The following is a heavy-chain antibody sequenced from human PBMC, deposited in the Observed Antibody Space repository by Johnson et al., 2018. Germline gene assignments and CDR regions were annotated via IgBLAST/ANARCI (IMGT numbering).Heavy chain of an antibody. CDR3: ARGRGYGDFGGWFDP. D-gene: IGHD4-17*01. V-gene: IGHV3-30-3*01. CDR1: GFTFSGYP. J-gene: IGHJ5*02. Sequence: QVQLVESGGGVVQPGESLRLSCVASGFTFSGYPMHWVRQTPGKGLEWVAVISYDGSNTQYADPVKGRFTISRDNAKNTVNLEMNSLRVGDTAVYYCARGRGYGDFGGWFDPWGQGTLVTVSS. CDR2: ISYDGSNT.